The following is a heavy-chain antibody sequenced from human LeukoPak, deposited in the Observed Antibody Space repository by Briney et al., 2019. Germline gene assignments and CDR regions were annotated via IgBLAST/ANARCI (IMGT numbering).Heavy chain of an antibody. D-gene: IGHD2-2*01. V-gene: IGHV3-23*01. CDR1: GFTFSKYA. CDR3: AVSDCSRASCLFAH. J-gene: IGHJ1*01. Sequence: GGSLRLSCAASGFTFSKYAMGWVRQAPGKGLEWVSTISGSRGNTYYADLEEGRFTISRDNSKNTLYLQMSSLRAEDTAVDYCAVSDCSRASCLFAHWGQGPLVTVPS. CDR2: ISGSRGNT.